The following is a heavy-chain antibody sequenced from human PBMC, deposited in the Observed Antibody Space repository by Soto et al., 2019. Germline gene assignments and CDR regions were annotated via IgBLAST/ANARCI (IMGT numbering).Heavy chain of an antibody. V-gene: IGHV3-66*01. J-gene: IGHJ3*01. CDR1: GFTVSSNY. CDR2: IYAGGST. Sequence: PGESLKISCVVSGFTVSSNYMSWVRQAPGKGLEWVSVIYAGGSTYYADSVKDRFTISRDNSKNTLYLQMNSLRAEDTAVYYCARDEGPLWGQGTMVTVSS. CDR3: ARDEGPL.